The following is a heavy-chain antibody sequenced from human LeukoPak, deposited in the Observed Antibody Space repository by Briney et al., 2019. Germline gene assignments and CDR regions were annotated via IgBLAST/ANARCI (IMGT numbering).Heavy chain of an antibody. V-gene: IGHV4-39*01. CDR1: GGSISSSSYY. CDR2: IYYSGST. Sequence: PSETLSLTCTVSGGSISSSSYYWGWIRQPPGKGLEWIGSIYYSGSTYYNPSLKSRVTISVDTSKNQSSLKLSSVTAADTAVYYCARLANYYDSSGYLHWGQGTLVTVSS. CDR3: ARLANYYDSSGYLH. J-gene: IGHJ4*02. D-gene: IGHD3-22*01.